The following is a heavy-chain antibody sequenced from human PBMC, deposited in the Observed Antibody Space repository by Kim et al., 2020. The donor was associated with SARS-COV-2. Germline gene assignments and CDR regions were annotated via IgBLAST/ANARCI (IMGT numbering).Heavy chain of an antibody. CDR2: IYYSGST. D-gene: IGHD5-12*01. V-gene: IGHV4-39*07. J-gene: IGHJ6*02. Sequence: SETLSLTCTVSGGSIRSSGYYWGWIRQPPGKGLEWIGSIYYSGSTYYNPSLNSRVTISLDTSKNHFSLNLSSVTAADTAVYYCARDPLGGYASNMDVWGQGTTVTVSS. CDR3: ARDPLGGYASNMDV. CDR1: GGSIRSSGYY.